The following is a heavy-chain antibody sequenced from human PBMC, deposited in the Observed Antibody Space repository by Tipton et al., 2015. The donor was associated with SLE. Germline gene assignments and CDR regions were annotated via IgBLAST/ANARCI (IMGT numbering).Heavy chain of an antibody. V-gene: IGHV3-23*01. D-gene: IGHD6-13*01. CDR1: GFTFSSYA. CDR3: AKVAAGYFDY. Sequence: SLLLSCAASGFTFSSYAMIWFLHSPFTGLYFFSAISGSGGSTYYADSVKGRFTISRDNSKNTLYLQMNSLRAEDTAVYYCAKVAAGYFDYWGQGTLVTVSS. CDR2: ISGSGGST. J-gene: IGHJ4*02.